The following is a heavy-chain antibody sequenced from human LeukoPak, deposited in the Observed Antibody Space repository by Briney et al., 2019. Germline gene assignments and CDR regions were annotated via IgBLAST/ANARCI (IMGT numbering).Heavy chain of an antibody. CDR3: ARERYGRDAFDI. Sequence: PGGSLGLSCAASGFTFSRHWVSWVRQAPGKGLEWVANIKQDATDKYYVDSVKGRFTISRDNAKNSLYLQMNSLRAEDTAVYYCARERYGRDAFDIWGQGTMVTVSS. CDR2: IKQDATDK. D-gene: IGHD4-17*01. CDR1: GFTFSRHW. J-gene: IGHJ3*02. V-gene: IGHV3-7*03.